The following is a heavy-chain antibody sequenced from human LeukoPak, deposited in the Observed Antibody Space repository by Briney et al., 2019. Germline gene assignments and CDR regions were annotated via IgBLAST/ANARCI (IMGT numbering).Heavy chain of an antibody. V-gene: IGHV1-2*06. CDR2: INPNSGGT. CDR3: ARESVGAAADISWFDR. D-gene: IGHD6-13*01. J-gene: IGHJ5*02. Sequence: HGASVKVSCKASGYTFTGYYMHWVRQAPGQGLEWMGRINPNSGGTNYAQKFQGRVTMTRDTSSSTAYMELSRLRSDDTAVYYCARESVGAAADISWFDRWSQGTLVTVSS. CDR1: GYTFTGYY.